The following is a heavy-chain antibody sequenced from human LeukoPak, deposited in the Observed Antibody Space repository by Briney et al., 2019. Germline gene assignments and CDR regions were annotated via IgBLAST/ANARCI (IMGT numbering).Heavy chain of an antibody. Sequence: SETLSLTCTVSGGSIRSYYWSWIRQPPGKGLEWIGYIYYSGSTNYNPSLKSRVTISVDTSKNQFSLKLSSVTAADTAVYYCAREGYYTKAFDIWGQGTMVTVSS. CDR2: IYYSGST. V-gene: IGHV4-59*01. D-gene: IGHD3-3*01. J-gene: IGHJ3*02. CDR3: AREGYYTKAFDI. CDR1: GGSIRSYY.